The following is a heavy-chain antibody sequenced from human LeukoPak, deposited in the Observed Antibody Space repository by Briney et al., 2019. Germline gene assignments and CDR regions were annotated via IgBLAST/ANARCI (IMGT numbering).Heavy chain of an antibody. Sequence: GGSLRLSCAASGFIFSSYGMHWVRQAPGKGLEWVAVIWYDGSNKYYADSVKGRFTISRDNTKNTLYLQMNSLRAEDTAVYYCARERIAAAGIYYYYYGMDVWGQGTTVTVSS. V-gene: IGHV3-33*01. D-gene: IGHD6-13*01. CDR3: ARERIAAAGIYYYYYGMDV. J-gene: IGHJ6*02. CDR1: GFIFSSYG. CDR2: IWYDGSNK.